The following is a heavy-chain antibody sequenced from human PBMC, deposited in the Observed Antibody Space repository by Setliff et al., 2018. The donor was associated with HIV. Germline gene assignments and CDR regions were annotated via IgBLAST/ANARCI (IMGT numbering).Heavy chain of an antibody. V-gene: IGHV1-46*01. Sequence: ASVKVSCKASGYTFTSYPMHWVRQAPGQGLEWMGVINTSGGSTAYAQKFQGRVTMTRDTSTNTVYMDLSGLRSDDTAVYYCARDRTAGYHYDYGYWGQGTLVTVSS. CDR3: ARDRTAGYHYDYGY. D-gene: IGHD3-16*01. CDR2: INTSGGST. J-gene: IGHJ4*02. CDR1: GYTFTSYP.